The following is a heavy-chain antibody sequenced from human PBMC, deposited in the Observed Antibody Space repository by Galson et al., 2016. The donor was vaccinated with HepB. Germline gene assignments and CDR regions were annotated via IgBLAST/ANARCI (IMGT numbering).Heavy chain of an antibody. J-gene: IGHJ4*02. D-gene: IGHD3-22*01. CDR3: AKCPHYYDISGYYSL. CDR1: GFTFSSYA. CDR2: ISGSGIT. V-gene: IGHV3-23*01. Sequence: SLRLSCAASGFTFSSYAMRWVRQSPGKGLEWVSAISGSGITYYADSVKGRFTISRDDSNNALYLQMSSLRAEDTAVYYCAKCPHYYDISGYYSLWGQGTLVTVSS.